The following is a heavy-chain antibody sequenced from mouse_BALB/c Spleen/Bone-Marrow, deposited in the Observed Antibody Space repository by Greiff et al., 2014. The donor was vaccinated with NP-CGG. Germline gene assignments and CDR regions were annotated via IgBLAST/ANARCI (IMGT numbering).Heavy chain of an antibody. V-gene: IGHV1-4*01. Sequence: VHLVESGAELARPGASVKVSCQASGYTFTRYTMHWEKKRPGQGLEWIGYIIPNSGYSNYNQKFKDKATLTADKSSSTAYMQLSSLTSEDSAVYYCTIRYYAMDYWGQGTSVTVSS. CDR3: TIRYYAMDY. CDR2: IIPNSGYS. CDR1: GYTFTRYT. D-gene: IGHD1-1*01. J-gene: IGHJ4*01.